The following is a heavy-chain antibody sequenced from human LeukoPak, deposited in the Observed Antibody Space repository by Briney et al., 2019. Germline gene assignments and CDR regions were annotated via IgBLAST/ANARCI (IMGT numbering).Heavy chain of an antibody. CDR1: GFTFSSYG. Sequence: PGGSLRLSCAASGFTFSSYGMHWVRQAPGKGLEWVAFIRYDGSNKYYADSVKGRFTISRDNSKNTLYLQMNSLRAEDTAVYYCAKNKRCDVACMLFVYWGQGTLVTVSS. CDR2: IRYDGSNK. V-gene: IGHV3-30*02. J-gene: IGHJ4*02. CDR3: AKNKRCDVACMLFVY. D-gene: IGHD2-8*01.